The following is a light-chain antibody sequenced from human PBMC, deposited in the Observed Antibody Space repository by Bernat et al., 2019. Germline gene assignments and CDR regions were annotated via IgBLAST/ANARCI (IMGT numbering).Light chain of an antibody. CDR1: SGSIASNY. CDR2: EYN. CDR3: HSYDSSNQV. J-gene: IGLJ3*02. Sequence: NFMLTQSHSVSESPGKTVAISCTRSSGSIASNYVRWYQQRPGSAPTTVIYEYNKRPSGVPDRFSGSIDSPSNSASLTISGLKTEDEAEYYCHSYDSSNQVFGGWTKLTVL. V-gene: IGLV6-57*04.